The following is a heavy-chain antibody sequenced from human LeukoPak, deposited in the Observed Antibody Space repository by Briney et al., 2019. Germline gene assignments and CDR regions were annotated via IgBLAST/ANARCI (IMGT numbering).Heavy chain of an antibody. CDR2: INPNSGGT. CDR1: GYTFPSYF. D-gene: IGHD5-24*01. CDR3: ARRDGYIWT. V-gene: IGHV1-2*06. J-gene: IGHJ4*02. Sequence: EASVKVSCKASGYTFPSYFMHWVRQAPGQGLECMGRINPNSGGTNYARKFQGRVTMTRDTSITTAYMKLSRLTSDDTAVYYCARRDGYIWTWGQGTLVTVSS.